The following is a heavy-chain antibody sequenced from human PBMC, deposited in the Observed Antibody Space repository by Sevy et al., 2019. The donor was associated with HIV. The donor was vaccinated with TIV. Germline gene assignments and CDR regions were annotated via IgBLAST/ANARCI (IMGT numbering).Heavy chain of an antibody. Sequence: SETLSLTCTVSGGSITSLYWNWIRQPPGKGLEWIANIYYNGHINYNPSLKSRVNSSLDTSKNQFSLRLSSVTAADTAMYYCAGENAWGRGYSWGQGTLVTVSS. V-gene: IGHV4-59*08. CDR3: AGENAWGRGYS. CDR1: GGSITSLY. CDR2: IYYNGHI. D-gene: IGHD1-26*01. J-gene: IGHJ4*02.